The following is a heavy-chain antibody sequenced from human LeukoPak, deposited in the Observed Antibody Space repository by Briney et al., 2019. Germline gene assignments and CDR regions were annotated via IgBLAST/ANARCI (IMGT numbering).Heavy chain of an antibody. CDR2: IDPSDSYT. D-gene: IGHD5-12*01. CDR1: GYSFTSYW. V-gene: IGHV5-10-1*01. Sequence: GESLKISCKGSGYSFTSYWISWVRQMPGKGLEWMGRIDPSDSYTNYSPSFQGHVTISADKSISTAYLQWSSLKASDTAMYYCARRHIPSIVATTRPGAFDIWGQGTMVTVSS. CDR3: ARRHIPSIVATTRPGAFDI. J-gene: IGHJ3*02.